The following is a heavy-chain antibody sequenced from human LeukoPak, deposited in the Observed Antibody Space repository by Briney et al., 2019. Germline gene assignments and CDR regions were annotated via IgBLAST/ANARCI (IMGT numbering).Heavy chain of an antibody. CDR2: ISYDGSNE. Sequence: QAGGSLRLSCVASGFTFSSYGMHWVRQAPGKGLEWVAFISYDGSNENIADSVKGRFIISRDNSKNTLYLQMNSLRAEDTAVYFCAKGPAPRLGEFSYHALVDYWGQGTLVTVSS. CDR3: AKGPAPRLGEFSYHALVDY. V-gene: IGHV3-30*18. CDR1: GFTFSSYG. D-gene: IGHD3-16*02. J-gene: IGHJ4*02.